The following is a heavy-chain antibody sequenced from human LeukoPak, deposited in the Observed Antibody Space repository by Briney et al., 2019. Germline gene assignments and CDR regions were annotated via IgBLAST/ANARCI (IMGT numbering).Heavy chain of an antibody. Sequence: GGSLRLSCAASGFTFSSYSMNWVRQAPGKGLEWVSSISSSSSYIYYADSVKGRFTISRDNAKNSLYLQMNSLRAEDTAVYYCARENYDILTGYWTEYYFDYWSQGTLVTVSS. J-gene: IGHJ4*02. D-gene: IGHD3-9*01. CDR1: GFTFSSYS. CDR3: ARENYDILTGYWTEYYFDY. V-gene: IGHV3-21*01. CDR2: ISSSSSYI.